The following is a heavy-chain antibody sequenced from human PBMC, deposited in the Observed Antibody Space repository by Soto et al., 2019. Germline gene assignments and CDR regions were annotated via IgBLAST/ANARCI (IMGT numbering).Heavy chain of an antibody. CDR2: INDSGST. Sequence: PSETLSLTCAVSGGSFRGYFWSWIRQSPDKGLEWIGEINDSGSTYYNPSSKSRLTISVDTSKSQISLTLTSVTAADSAVYYCQGGDFWGQGTRVTVSS. D-gene: IGHD3-16*01. CDR3: QGGDF. J-gene: IGHJ4*02. CDR1: GGSFRGYF. V-gene: IGHV4-34*01.